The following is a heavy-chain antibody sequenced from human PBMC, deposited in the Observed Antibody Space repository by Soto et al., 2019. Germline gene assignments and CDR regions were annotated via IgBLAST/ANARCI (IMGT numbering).Heavy chain of an antibody. CDR1: GYSFAVYW. V-gene: IGHV5-10-1*01. CDR3: ARQIYDSDTGPNFQYYFDS. Sequence: GGALKISCKGSGYSFAVYWITWVRQKPGKGLEWMGRIDPSDSQTYYSPSFRGHVTISVTKSITTVFLQWSSLRASDTAMYYCARQIYDSDTGPNFQYYFDSWGQGTPVTVSS. CDR2: IDPSDSQT. D-gene: IGHD3-22*01. J-gene: IGHJ4*02.